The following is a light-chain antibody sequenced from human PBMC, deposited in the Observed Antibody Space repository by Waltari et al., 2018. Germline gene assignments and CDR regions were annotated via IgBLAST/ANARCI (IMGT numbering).Light chain of an antibody. Sequence: QSALTQPASVSGSPGQSITISCTGTSSDVGGYNYVSWYQQHPGKAPKLMIYDVSKRPSGVSNRVSGSKSGNTASLTISGLQAEDEADYSCSSYPSSSTVVFGGGTKLTVL. J-gene: IGLJ2*01. V-gene: IGLV2-14*01. CDR2: DVS. CDR3: SSYPSSSTVV. CDR1: SSDVGGYNY.